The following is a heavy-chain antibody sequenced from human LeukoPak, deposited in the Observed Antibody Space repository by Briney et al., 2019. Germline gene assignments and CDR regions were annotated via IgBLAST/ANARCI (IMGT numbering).Heavy chain of an antibody. J-gene: IGHJ4*02. V-gene: IGHV3-53*01. CDR1: GFTFSSYA. CDR2: IYSGGSS. Sequence: GGSLRLSCAASGFTFSSYAMSWVRQAPGKGLEWVSVIYSGGSSYYADSVKGRFTISRDNSKNTLYLQMNSLRAEDTAVYYCARDGTREGYFDYWGQGTLVTVSS. CDR3: ARDGTREGYFDY. D-gene: IGHD1-26*01.